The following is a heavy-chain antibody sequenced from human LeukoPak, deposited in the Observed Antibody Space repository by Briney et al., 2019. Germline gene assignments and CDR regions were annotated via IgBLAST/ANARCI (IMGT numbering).Heavy chain of an antibody. CDR1: GYTFTSYG. CDR3: ARDKGESSGWYVHWFDP. J-gene: IGHJ5*02. D-gene: IGHD6-19*01. CDR2: ISAYNGNT. V-gene: IGHV1-18*01. Sequence: ASVKVSCKASGYTFTSYGISWVRQAPGQGLEWMGWISAYNGNTNYAQKLQGRVTMTTDTSTSTAYMELRSLRSDDTAVYCCARDKGESSGWYVHWFDPWGQGTLVTVSS.